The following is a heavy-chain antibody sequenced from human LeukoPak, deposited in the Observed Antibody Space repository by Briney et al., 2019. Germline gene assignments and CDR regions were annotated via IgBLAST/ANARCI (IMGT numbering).Heavy chain of an antibody. CDR3: AKDGGLWVSAHWGDS. J-gene: IGHJ4*02. CDR1: GFIFSSYT. D-gene: IGHD7-27*01. Sequence: GGSLILSCAASGFIFSSYTMSWVSQAPGKGLEWVSTITASDGNTYYADSVKGRFTVSRDNSKNTLFLQMNSLRAEDTAVYYCAKDGGLWVSAHWGDSWGRGTLVTVSS. CDR2: ITASDGNT. V-gene: IGHV3-23*01.